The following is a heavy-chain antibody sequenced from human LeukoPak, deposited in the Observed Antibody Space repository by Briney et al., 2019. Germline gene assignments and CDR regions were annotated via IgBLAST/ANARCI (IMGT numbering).Heavy chain of an antibody. V-gene: IGHV4-34*01. Sequence: PSETLSLTCAVYGGSFSGYYWSWIRQPPGKGLEWIGEINHSGSTNYNPSLKSRVTISVDTSKNQFSLKLSSVTAADTAVYYCARAAIGVGAHYRDLPTQYYFDYWGQGTLVTVSS. CDR2: INHSGST. J-gene: IGHJ4*02. CDR3: ARAAIGVGAHYRDLPTQYYFDY. CDR1: GGSFSGYY. D-gene: IGHD1-26*01.